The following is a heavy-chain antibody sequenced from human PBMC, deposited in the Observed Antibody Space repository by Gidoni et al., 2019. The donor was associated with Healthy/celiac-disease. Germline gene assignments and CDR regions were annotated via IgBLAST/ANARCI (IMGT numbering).Heavy chain of an antibody. CDR1: GYTFTSSG. CDR3: AREGLAAAGPYYYYYMDD. D-gene: IGHD6-13*01. J-gene: IGHJ6*03. V-gene: IGHV1-18*04. CDR2: ISAYNGNT. Sequence: HVQLVQPGAEVKKPVASVKVSCKVSGYTFTSSGISWVRQAPGQGLEWMGWISAYNGNTNYAQKLQGRVTMTTDTSTSTAYMELRSLRSDDTAVYYCAREGLAAAGPYYYYYMDDWGKGTTVTVSS.